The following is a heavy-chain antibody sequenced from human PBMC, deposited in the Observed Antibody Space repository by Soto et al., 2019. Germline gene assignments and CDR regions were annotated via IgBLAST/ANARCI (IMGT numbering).Heavy chain of an antibody. CDR2: IYYSGST. V-gene: IGHV4-30-4*01. D-gene: IGHD3-22*01. CDR3: ARGYYDSSGYYYYYGMDV. Sequence: LSLTCTVSGGSISSGDYYWSWIRQPPGKGLEWIGYIYYSGSTYYNPSLKSRVTISVDTSKNQFSLKLSSVTAADTAVYYCARGYYDSSGYYYYYGMDVWGQGTTVTV. J-gene: IGHJ6*02. CDR1: GGSISSGDYY.